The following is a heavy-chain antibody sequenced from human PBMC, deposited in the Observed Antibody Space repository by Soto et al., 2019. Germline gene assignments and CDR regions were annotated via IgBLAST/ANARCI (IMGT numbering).Heavy chain of an antibody. Sequence: EVQLLESGGDLVTPGGSLRLSCTASGFTFTYYAFSWVRQAQGKGLEWVSAISANGQGIYYADSVRGRFTSSRDNSKNTVFLHIDRLRAEDTAGYYCANDRDYARDHFLYGSQGTLVIV. V-gene: IGHV3-23*01. J-gene: IGHJ4*02. CDR2: ISANGQGI. CDR3: ANDRDYARDHFLY. D-gene: IGHD2-2*01. CDR1: GFTFTYYA.